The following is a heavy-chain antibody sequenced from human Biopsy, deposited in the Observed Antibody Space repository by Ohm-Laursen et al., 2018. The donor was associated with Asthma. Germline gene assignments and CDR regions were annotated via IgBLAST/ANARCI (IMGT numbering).Heavy chain of an antibody. CDR3: VRDKVVVVPGSKGPTDWFDP. J-gene: IGHJ5*02. CDR2: MNPNSGNT. Sequence: SSVKVSCKASGYTFINNDINWVRQAAGQGLEWMGWMNPNSGNTGYAQKFHGRVTMTRDTSINTVYMELSSLRSDDTAVYYCVRDKVVVVPGSKGPTDWFDPWGQGTLVTVSS. V-gene: IGHV1-8*01. CDR1: GYTFINND. D-gene: IGHD2-15*01.